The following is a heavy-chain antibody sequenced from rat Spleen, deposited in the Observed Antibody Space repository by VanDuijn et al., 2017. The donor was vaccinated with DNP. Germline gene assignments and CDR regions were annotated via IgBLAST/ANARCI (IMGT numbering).Heavy chain of an antibody. J-gene: IGHJ4*01. CDR3: AREGDYYNGYGDALDA. Sequence: EVQLVESGGGLVQPGRSLKLSCAASGFTFSDYNMAWVRQAPKKGLEWVATISYDGSSTYYRDSVKGRFTISRDHARRTLYLQMDSLRSEDTATYYCAREGDYYNGYGDALDAWGQGTSVTVSS. V-gene: IGHV5-7*01. D-gene: IGHD1-12*03. CDR2: ISYDGSST. CDR1: GFTFSDYN.